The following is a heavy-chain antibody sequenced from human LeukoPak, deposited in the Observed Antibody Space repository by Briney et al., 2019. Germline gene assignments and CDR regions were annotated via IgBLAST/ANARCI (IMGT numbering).Heavy chain of an antibody. J-gene: IGHJ4*02. Sequence: SETLSLTCAVYGGSFSGYYWSWIRQPPGKGLEWIGEINHSGSTNYNPSLKSRVTISVDTSKNQSSLKLSSVTAADTAVYYCARGAQIAVAGNFDYWGQGTLVTVSS. CDR3: ARGAQIAVAGNFDY. CDR1: GGSFSGYY. D-gene: IGHD6-19*01. V-gene: IGHV4-34*01. CDR2: INHSGST.